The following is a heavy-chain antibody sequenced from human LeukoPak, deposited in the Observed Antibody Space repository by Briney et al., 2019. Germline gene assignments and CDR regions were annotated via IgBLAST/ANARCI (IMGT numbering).Heavy chain of an antibody. CDR2: INPGDSDA. Sequence: GESLQISCNASAYGFTNYWIVCVRQMSGKGREWMGFINPGDSDARYNPSFQGQVPISADKSISTAYLQWTSLKASDTAMYYCARHSPGWMVRPCCFDYWGQGTLVTVSS. D-gene: IGHD3-10*01. CDR1: AYGFTNYW. J-gene: IGHJ4*02. CDR3: ARHSPGWMVRPCCFDY. V-gene: IGHV5-51*01.